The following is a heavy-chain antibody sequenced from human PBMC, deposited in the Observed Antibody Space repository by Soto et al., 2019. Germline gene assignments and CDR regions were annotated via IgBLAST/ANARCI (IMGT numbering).Heavy chain of an antibody. D-gene: IGHD4-17*01. CDR3: AIHIRDYGDYPRNYYYMDV. CDR2: ISTSNGDT. CDR1: GFTSTSYG. V-gene: IGHV1-18*01. Sequence: ASVNVSCKASGFTSTSYGISWVRQAPGQGPEWMGWISTSNGDTNNAQKFQGRVTMTTATSKSTAYMELRSLRSDDTAVYYCAIHIRDYGDYPRNYYYMDVWGKGTTVTVS. J-gene: IGHJ6*03.